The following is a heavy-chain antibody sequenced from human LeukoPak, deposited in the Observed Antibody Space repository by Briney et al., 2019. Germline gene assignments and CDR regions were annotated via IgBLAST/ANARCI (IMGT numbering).Heavy chain of an antibody. D-gene: IGHD2-15*01. CDR2: IRHRGRS. V-gene: IGHV4-38-2*02. CDR3: ARVVGATSIDY. CDR1: GSSISSDYY. Sequence: SETLSLTCSVSGSSISSDYYWGWVRQPPGKGLEWIGSIRHRGRSYYNPSLKSRVTISVDTSKNQFSLQLSSVTAADTAVYYCARVVGATSIDYWGQGILVTVSS. J-gene: IGHJ4*02.